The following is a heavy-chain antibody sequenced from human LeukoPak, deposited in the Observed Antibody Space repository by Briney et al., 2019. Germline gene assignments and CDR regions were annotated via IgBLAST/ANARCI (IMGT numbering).Heavy chain of an antibody. CDR3: ARDAGYGMDV. Sequence: PSETLSLTCTVSGGSVSHGGYYWSWIRQHPGKGLEWIGYSGSTYYNPSLKSRVTISVDTSKNQFSLTLSSATAADTAVYYCARDAGYGMDVWGQGTTVTVSS. CDR2: SGST. D-gene: IGHD6-13*01. CDR1: GGSVSHGGYY. V-gene: IGHV4-31*03. J-gene: IGHJ6*02.